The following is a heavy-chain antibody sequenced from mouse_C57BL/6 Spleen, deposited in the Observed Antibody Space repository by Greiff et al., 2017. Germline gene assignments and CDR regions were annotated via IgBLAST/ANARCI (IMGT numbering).Heavy chain of an antibody. CDR3: ARARYGIYYAMDY. CDR2: IDPSDSYT. D-gene: IGHD2-14*01. J-gene: IGHJ4*01. Sequence: QVHVKQPGAELVRPGTSVKLSCKASGYTFTSYWMHWVKQRPGQGLEWIGVIDPSDSYTNYNQKFKGKATLTVDTSSSTAYMQLSSLTSEDSAVYYCARARYGIYYAMDYWGQGTSVTVSS. V-gene: IGHV1-59*01. CDR1: GYTFTSYW.